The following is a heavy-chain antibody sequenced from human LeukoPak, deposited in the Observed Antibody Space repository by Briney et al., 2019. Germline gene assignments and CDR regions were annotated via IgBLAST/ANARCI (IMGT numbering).Heavy chain of an antibody. CDR1: GFTFSSYS. CDR3: ARDGCTTTSCSDY. D-gene: IGHD2-2*01. CDR2: IWYDGSHQ. V-gene: IGHV3-33*01. Sequence: GKSLRLSCAACGFTFSSYSMQLVRQAPGKGLEWVAFIWYDGSHQYYADSVKGRFTISRDSSKNTLYLQMNSLRVEDTAVYYCARDGCTTTSCSDYWGQGTLVTVSS. J-gene: IGHJ4*02.